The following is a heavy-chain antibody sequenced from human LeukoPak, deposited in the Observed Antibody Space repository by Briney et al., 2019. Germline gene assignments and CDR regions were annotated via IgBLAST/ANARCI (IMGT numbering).Heavy chain of an antibody. Sequence: SVKVSCKASGGTFSSYAISWVRQAPGQGLEWMGGIIPIFGTANYAQKFQGRVTITVDESTSTAYMELSSLRSEDTAVYYCARVAGERWLREDAFDIWGQGTMVTVSS. D-gene: IGHD5-12*01. J-gene: IGHJ3*02. CDR2: IIPIFGTA. CDR1: GGTFSSYA. V-gene: IGHV1-69*13. CDR3: ARVAGERWLREDAFDI.